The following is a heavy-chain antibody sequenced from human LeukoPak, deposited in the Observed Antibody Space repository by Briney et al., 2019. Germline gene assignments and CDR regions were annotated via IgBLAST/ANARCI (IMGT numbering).Heavy chain of an antibody. CDR1: GYTFTSCY. CDR3: ARGLGSGWYPGDF. V-gene: IGHV1-46*01. CDR2: INPGGGST. Sequence: ASVKVSCKTSGYTFTSCYVHWVRQAPGQGLEWMGTINPGGGSTSYAQKFQGRITVTRDASTSTVYMELSGLISEDTAIYYCARGLGSGWYPGDFWGQGTRVPVPS. D-gene: IGHD6-19*01. J-gene: IGHJ4*02.